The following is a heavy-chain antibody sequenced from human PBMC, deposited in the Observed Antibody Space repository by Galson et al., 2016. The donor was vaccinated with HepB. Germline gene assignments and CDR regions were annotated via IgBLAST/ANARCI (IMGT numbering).Heavy chain of an antibody. J-gene: IGHJ4*02. CDR1: GYTFSRHW. CDR2: IDPSDSYT. D-gene: IGHD5-18*01. V-gene: IGHV5-10-1*01. CDR3: CRHSINPVMVTTPYFDF. Sequence: QSGAEVKKPGESLRISCEASGYTFSRHWINWVRQVPGKGLEWMGRIDPSDSYTHFSPSFEGHVTLSVEKSIRNAYLQWTSLQAWDTAIYYCCRHSINPVMVTTPYFDFWGQGTLVTVSS.